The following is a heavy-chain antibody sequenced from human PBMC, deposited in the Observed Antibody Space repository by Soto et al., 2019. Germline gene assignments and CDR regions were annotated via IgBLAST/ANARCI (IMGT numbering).Heavy chain of an antibody. CDR1: GYTFTSYG. Sequence: QVQLVQSGGEVKKPGASVKVSCKASGYTFTSYGISWVRQAPGQGLEWMGWITIYNGNTNYAQILQGRVTMTTDTSTSTAYMELRSLRSDDTAVYYCARVLLTGYYEGRDYYGMDVWGQGTTVTVSS. J-gene: IGHJ6*02. D-gene: IGHD3-9*01. CDR3: ARVLLTGYYEGRDYYGMDV. CDR2: ITIYNGNT. V-gene: IGHV1-18*01.